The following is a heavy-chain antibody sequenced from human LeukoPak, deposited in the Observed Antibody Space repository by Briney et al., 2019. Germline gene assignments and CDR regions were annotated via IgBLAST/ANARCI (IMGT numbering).Heavy chain of an antibody. Sequence: ASVNVSCKASGYTFTSYGVSWLRQAPGQGLEWMGWISTYNGHTNYAQKLQDRVTMTTDTSTSTAYMELRSLRSDDTAVYYCARDPVTYNYDSSGHPSANWFDPWGQGTLVTVSS. J-gene: IGHJ5*02. CDR1: GYTFTSYG. CDR2: ISTYNGHT. D-gene: IGHD3-22*01. V-gene: IGHV1-18*01. CDR3: ARDPVTYNYDSSGHPSANWFDP.